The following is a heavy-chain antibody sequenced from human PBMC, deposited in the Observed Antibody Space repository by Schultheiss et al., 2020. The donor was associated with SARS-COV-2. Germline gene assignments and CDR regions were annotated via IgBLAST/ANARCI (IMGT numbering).Heavy chain of an antibody. J-gene: IGHJ2*01. CDR1: GGSISSGGYY. CDR2: IYYSGST. V-gene: IGHV4-61*08. Sequence: SETLSLTCTVSGGSISSGGYYWSWIRQHPGKGLEWIGYIYYSGSTNYNPSLKSRVTISVDTSKNQFSLKLSSVTAADTAVYYCARVVYSSGYSTGWYFDLWGRGTLVTVSS. CDR3: ARVVYSSGYSTGWYFDL. D-gene: IGHD3-22*01.